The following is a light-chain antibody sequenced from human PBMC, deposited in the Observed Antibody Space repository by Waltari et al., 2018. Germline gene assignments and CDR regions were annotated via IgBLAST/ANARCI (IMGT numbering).Light chain of an antibody. CDR3: SSQSSDNVVL. J-gene: IGLJ3*02. CDR1: SSDVGSYSH. V-gene: IGLV2-14*03. CDR2: DVS. Sequence: QSALTQPASVSGSPGQSITIPCTGISSDVGSYSHASWYQDPPGQGPKVIIYDVSDRPSGVSARFSGSKSGNTASLTISGLQAEDEADYYCSSQSSDNVVLFGGGTKVTVL.